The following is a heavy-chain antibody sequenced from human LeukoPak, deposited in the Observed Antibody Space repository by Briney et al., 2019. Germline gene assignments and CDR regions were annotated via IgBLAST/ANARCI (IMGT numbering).Heavy chain of an antibody. CDR3: AKISIGTQNFDY. J-gene: IGHJ4*02. V-gene: IGHV3-23*05. Sequence: PGGSLRLSCAASGFTFSSYEMNWVRQAPGKGLEWVSSIDSTGTITYYADSVKGRFTMSRENSMNTLHLQMNSLRVEDTAVYYCAKISIGTQNFDYWGQGTLVTVSS. CDR2: IDSTGTIT. D-gene: IGHD2/OR15-2a*01. CDR1: GFTFSSYE.